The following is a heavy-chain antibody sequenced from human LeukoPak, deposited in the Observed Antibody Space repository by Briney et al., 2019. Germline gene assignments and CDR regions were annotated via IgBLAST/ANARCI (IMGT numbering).Heavy chain of an antibody. Sequence: GGSLRLSCAASGFTFSNYAMTWVRQAPGKGLEWVSGISSGGGTTNHADSVKGRFTTSRDNSKNTLYLQMNSLRAEDTAVYYCAKAITATTGYFDYWGQGSLVTVSS. D-gene: IGHD6-25*01. CDR1: GFTFSNYA. J-gene: IGHJ4*02. CDR2: ISSGGGTT. CDR3: AKAITATTGYFDY. V-gene: IGHV3-23*01.